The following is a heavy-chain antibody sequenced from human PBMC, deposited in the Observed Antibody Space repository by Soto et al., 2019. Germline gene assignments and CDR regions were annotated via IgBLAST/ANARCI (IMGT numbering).Heavy chain of an antibody. D-gene: IGHD4-17*01. V-gene: IGHV4-34*01. CDR2: INHSGST. J-gene: IGHJ5*02. CDR3: ARETTVTTANWFDP. Sequence: QVQLQQWGAGLLKPSETLSLTCAVYGGSFSGYYWSWIRQPPGKGLEWIGEINHSGSTNYNPSLKSRVTISVDTSKNKFSLKLSSVTAADTAVYYCARETTVTTANWFDPWGQGTLVTVSS. CDR1: GGSFSGYY.